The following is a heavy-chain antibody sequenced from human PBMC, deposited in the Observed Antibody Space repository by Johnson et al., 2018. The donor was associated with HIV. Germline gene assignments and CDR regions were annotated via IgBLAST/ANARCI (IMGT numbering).Heavy chain of an antibody. CDR2: IKQNGSEK. CDR1: GFTFSSYW. J-gene: IGHJ3*02. Sequence: EQLVESGGGLVQPGGSLRLSCAASGFTFSSYWMSWVRQAPGKGLEWVANIKQNGSEKYYVDPVKGRFTISRDNAKNSLYPQMNSLRAEDTAVYYCARDYQSQITIFGVVSDNEEYPAYDAFDILGQGTMVTVSS. V-gene: IGHV3-7*01. D-gene: IGHD3-3*01. CDR3: ARDYQSQITIFGVVSDNEEYPAYDAFDI.